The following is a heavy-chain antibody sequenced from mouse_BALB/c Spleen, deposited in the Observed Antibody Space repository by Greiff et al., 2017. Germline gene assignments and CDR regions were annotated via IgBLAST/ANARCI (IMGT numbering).Heavy chain of an antibody. CDR1: GFTFSSYA. J-gene: IGHJ3*01. CDR3: ARDEDDYGFAY. V-gene: IGHV5-9-4*01. CDR2: ISSGGSYT. Sequence: EVKVVESGGGLVKPGGSLKLSCAASGFTFSSYAMSWVRQSPEKRLEWVAEISSGGSYTYYPDTVTGRFTISRDNAKNTLYLEMSSLRSEDTAMYYCARDEDDYGFAYWGQGTLVTVSA. D-gene: IGHD2-4*01.